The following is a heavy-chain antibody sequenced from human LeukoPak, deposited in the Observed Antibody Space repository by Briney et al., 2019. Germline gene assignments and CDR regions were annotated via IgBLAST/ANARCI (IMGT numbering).Heavy chain of an antibody. J-gene: IGHJ4*02. CDR1: GYTFTGYY. V-gene: IGHV1-2*02. CDR2: INPNGGGT. Sequence: ASVKVSCKASGYTFTGYYIHWVRQAPGQGLEWMAWINPNGGGTNYAQKFQGRVAATRDSSISTAYMELSGLTSDDTAVFYCARGTGAPNYFDYCGQGTLVTVSS. D-gene: IGHD7-27*01. CDR3: ARGTGAPNYFDY.